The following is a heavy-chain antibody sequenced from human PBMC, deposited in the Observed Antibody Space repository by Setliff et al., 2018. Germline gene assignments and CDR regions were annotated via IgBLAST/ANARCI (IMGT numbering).Heavy chain of an antibody. D-gene: IGHD1-26*01. CDR1: GGSFSGYY. V-gene: IGHV4-34*01. Sequence: LSLPCGVSGGSFSGYYWSWIRQSPGGGLEWIGEINYSRVVNYKPSLKSRVSILDTSKNQFSLRLTSLTAADTAVYYCARGSGSFPFDYWGLGTLVTVSS. CDR2: INYSRVV. J-gene: IGHJ4*02. CDR3: ARGSGSFPFDY.